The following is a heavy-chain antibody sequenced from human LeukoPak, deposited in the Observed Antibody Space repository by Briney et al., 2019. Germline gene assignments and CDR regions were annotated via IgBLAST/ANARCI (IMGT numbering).Heavy chain of an antibody. D-gene: IGHD6-19*01. Sequence: GGSLRLSCAASGFTFSSYAMSWVRQAPGKGLEWVSAISGSGGSTYYADSVKGRFTISRDNSKSTLYLQMNSLRAEDTAVYYCAKADSSGWPNYYYYGMDVWGQGTTVTVSS. CDR1: GFTFSSYA. CDR3: AKADSSGWPNYYYYGMDV. V-gene: IGHV3-23*01. J-gene: IGHJ6*02. CDR2: ISGSGGST.